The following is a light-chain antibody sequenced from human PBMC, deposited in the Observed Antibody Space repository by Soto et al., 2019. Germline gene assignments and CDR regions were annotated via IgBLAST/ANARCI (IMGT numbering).Light chain of an antibody. J-gene: IGKJ1*01. CDR3: QQYKNWS. CDR1: QTVTK. Sequence: IVLTQSPGTLSLSPGERATLSCRASQTVTKLAWYQQQPGQAPRLLIYGASTRATGIPARFSGSGSGTEFTLTISSLQSEDFAVYYCQQYKNWSFGQGTKVDIK. CDR2: GAS. V-gene: IGKV3-15*01.